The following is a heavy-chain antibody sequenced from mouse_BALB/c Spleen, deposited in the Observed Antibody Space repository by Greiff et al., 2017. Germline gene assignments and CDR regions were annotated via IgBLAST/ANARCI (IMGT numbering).Heavy chain of an antibody. V-gene: IGHV3-2*02. CDR2: ISYSGST. J-gene: IGHJ2*01. D-gene: IGHD2-3*01. CDR3: ARGTIYDGYSDY. CDR1: GYSITSDYA. Sequence: VQLKESGPGLVKPSQSLSLTCTVTGYSITSDYAWNWIRQFPGNKLEWMGYISYSGSTSYNPSLKSRISITRDTSKNQFFLQLNSVTTEDTATYYCARGTIYDGYSDYWGQGTTLTVSS.